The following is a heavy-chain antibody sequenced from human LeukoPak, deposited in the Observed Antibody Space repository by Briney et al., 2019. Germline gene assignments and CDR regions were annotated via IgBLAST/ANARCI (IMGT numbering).Heavy chain of an antibody. CDR1: GGTFSSYA. Sequence: SVKVSCKASGGTFSSYAITWVRQAPGQGLEWMGGIIPIFATANYAQKFQGRVTITADESTSTAYMELSSLRSEDTAVYYCARDSIAAAGQFDYWGQGTLVTVSS. V-gene: IGHV1-69*13. CDR3: ARDSIAAAGQFDY. J-gene: IGHJ4*02. CDR2: IIPIFATA. D-gene: IGHD6-13*01.